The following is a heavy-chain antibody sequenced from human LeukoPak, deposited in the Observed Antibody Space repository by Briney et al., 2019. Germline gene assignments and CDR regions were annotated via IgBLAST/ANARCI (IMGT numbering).Heavy chain of an antibody. J-gene: IGHJ4*02. CDR1: GFTFNTFN. Sequence: GGSLTLSCAPSGFTFNTFNMNWVRHAPGKGLEWVSSITSGGDHIYYADSVKGRFTTSRDNAQNSLSLQLNSLRVEDTAVYYCARGHYDVLAASYKWTPDYWGQGTLVTVSS. D-gene: IGHD3-9*01. CDR2: ITSGGDHI. CDR3: ARGHYDVLAASYKWTPDY. V-gene: IGHV3-21*01.